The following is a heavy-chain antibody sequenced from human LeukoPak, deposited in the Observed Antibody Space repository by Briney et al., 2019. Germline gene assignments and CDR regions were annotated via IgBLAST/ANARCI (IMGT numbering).Heavy chain of an antibody. CDR3: VKDRGYGSGRWNWFDP. D-gene: IGHD3-10*01. J-gene: IGHJ5*02. Sequence: PGRSLRLSCAASGFTFDDYAMHWVRQAPGKGLEWVSGISWNSGSIAYADSVKGRFTVSRDNAKNSLYLQMSSLRAEDTAFYYCVKDRGYGSGRWNWFDPWGQGTLVTVSS. CDR1: GFTFDDYA. V-gene: IGHV3-9*01. CDR2: ISWNSGSI.